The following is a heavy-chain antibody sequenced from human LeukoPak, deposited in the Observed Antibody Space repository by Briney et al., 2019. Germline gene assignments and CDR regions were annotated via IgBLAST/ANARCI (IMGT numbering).Heavy chain of an antibody. CDR1: GYTFTGYY. V-gene: IGHV1-18*04. CDR3: ARDYIEVEQQLVRGFDP. Sequence: ASVMVSCKASGYTFTGYYMHWVRQAPGQGLEWMGWISAYNGNTNYAQKLQGRVTMTTDTSTSTAYMELRSLRSDDTAVYYCARDYIEVEQQLVRGFDPWGQGTLVTVSS. D-gene: IGHD6-13*01. J-gene: IGHJ5*02. CDR2: ISAYNGNT.